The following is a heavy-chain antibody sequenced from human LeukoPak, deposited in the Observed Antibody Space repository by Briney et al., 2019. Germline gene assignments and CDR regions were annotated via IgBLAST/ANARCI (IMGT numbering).Heavy chain of an antibody. D-gene: IGHD4-17*01. J-gene: IGHJ4*02. Sequence: GGSLRLSCAASGFTFSRLAMHWVRQAPGKGLEWVSVISNDGVRQNYADSVKGRFTISRDNSRNTLFLQMNSLRAEDTAVYYCAKGNGDHGGFDYWGQGTLVTVSS. CDR3: AKGNGDHGGFDY. V-gene: IGHV3-30-3*01. CDR1: GFTFSRLA. CDR2: ISNDGVRQ.